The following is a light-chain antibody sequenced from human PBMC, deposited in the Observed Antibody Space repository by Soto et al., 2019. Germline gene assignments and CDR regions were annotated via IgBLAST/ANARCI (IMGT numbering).Light chain of an antibody. CDR2: GTS. Sequence: EIVLAQSPGTLSLSPGERATLSCTASQSVSAASLAWYQQKPGQAPRLLIYGTSTRATGIPDRFSGSGSGTDFPLTISRLEAEDFAVYYCQQFGTSPLTFGGGTKVEIK. J-gene: IGKJ4*01. CDR3: QQFGTSPLT. V-gene: IGKV3-20*01. CDR1: QSVSAAS.